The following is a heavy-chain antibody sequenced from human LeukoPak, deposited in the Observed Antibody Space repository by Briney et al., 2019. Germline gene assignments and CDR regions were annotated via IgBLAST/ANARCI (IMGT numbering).Heavy chain of an antibody. CDR3: ARDGYTYGSFDY. CDR2: IYYSGST. CDR1: GGSISSSSYF. V-gene: IGHV4-39*01. J-gene: IGHJ4*02. D-gene: IGHD5-18*01. Sequence: SETLSLTCSVSGGSISSSSYFWGWIRQPPGKGLEWIGSIYYSGSTYSNPSLKSRVTISVDTSKSQFSLKLSSVTAADTAVYYCARDGYTYGSFDYRLQGTLVTVPS.